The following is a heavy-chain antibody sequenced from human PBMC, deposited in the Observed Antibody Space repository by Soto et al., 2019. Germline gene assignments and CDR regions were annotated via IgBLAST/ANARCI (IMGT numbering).Heavy chain of an antibody. CDR2: IGSKGETYAT. Sequence: EVQLVESGGDLVQPGGSLKLSCAASGFTFGASNLQWVRQASGKGLEWLGRIGSKGETYATTYAASVKGRFTISRDDSKKTACRQMNNLESEDTGVYYCSRDDSDWFFNWGRGTLVTVSS. CDR3: SRDDSDWFFN. V-gene: IGHV3-73*02. D-gene: IGHD3-9*01. CDR1: GFTFGASN. J-gene: IGHJ4*02.